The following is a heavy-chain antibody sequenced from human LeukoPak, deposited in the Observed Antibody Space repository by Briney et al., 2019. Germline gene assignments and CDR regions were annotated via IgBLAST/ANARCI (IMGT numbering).Heavy chain of an antibody. V-gene: IGHV1-8*01. D-gene: IGHD3-9*01. Sequence: ASVKVSCKASGYTFTSYDINWVRQATGQGLEWMGWMNPNSGNTGYAQKFQGRVTMTRNTSISTAYMELSSLRSEDTAVYYCASRSLRYFDWLLGPSYYYYGMDVWGQGTTVTVSS. J-gene: IGHJ6*02. CDR1: GYTFTSYD. CDR2: MNPNSGNT. CDR3: ASRSLRYFDWLLGPSYYYYGMDV.